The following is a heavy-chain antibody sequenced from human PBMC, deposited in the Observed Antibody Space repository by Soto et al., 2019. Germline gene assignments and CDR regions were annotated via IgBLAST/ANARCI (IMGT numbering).Heavy chain of an antibody. D-gene: IGHD3-10*01. CDR1: GGSISSSSYY. Sequence: SETLSLTCTVSGGSISSSSYYWGWIRKPPGKGLEWIGSIYYSGSTYYNPSLKSRVTISVDTSKNQFSLKLSSVTAADTAVYYCARHLYGNYYYGMDVWGQGTTVT. CDR3: ARHLYGNYYYGMDV. V-gene: IGHV4-39*01. CDR2: IYYSGST. J-gene: IGHJ6*02.